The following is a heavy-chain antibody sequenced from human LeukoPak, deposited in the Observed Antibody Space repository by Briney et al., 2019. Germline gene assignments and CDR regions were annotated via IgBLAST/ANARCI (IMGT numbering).Heavy chain of an antibody. Sequence: GGSLRLSCAASGFTFSGYWMHWVCQAPGKGLEWVSRINIDGATTNYADSVKGRFTISRDNAKNTLHLQMNSLRADDTAVYYCVRGAVGTGVWFDPWGQGTLVTVSS. D-gene: IGHD1-26*01. CDR2: INIDGATT. CDR3: VRGAVGTGVWFDP. CDR1: GFTFSGYW. J-gene: IGHJ5*02. V-gene: IGHV3-74*01.